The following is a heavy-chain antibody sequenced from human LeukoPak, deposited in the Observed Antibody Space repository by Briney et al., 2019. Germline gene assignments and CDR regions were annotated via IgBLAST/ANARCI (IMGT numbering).Heavy chain of an antibody. V-gene: IGHV1-18*01. J-gene: IGHJ6*03. CDR1: GYTFTSYG. Sequence: ASVKVSCKASGYTFTSYGISWVRQAPGQGLEWMGWISAYNGNTNYAQKLQGRVTMTTDTSTSTAYMELRSLRSDDTAVYYCARDRLLLWFGEPLSWYYYMDVWGKGTTVTVSS. D-gene: IGHD3-10*01. CDR2: ISAYNGNT. CDR3: ARDRLLLWFGEPLSWYYYMDV.